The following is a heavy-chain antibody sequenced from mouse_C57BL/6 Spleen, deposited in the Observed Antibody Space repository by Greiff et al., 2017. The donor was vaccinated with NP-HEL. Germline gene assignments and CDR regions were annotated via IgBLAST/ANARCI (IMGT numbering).Heavy chain of an antibody. J-gene: IGHJ1*03. V-gene: IGHV1-55*01. CDR2: IYPGSGST. Sequence: QVQLQQPGAELVKPGASVKMSCKASGYTFTSYWITWVKQRPGQGLEWIGDIYPGSGSTNYNEKFKSKATLTVDTSSSTAYMQLSSLTSEDSAVYYCARRVYYGSSYVHWYFDVWGTGTTVTVSS. CDR3: ARRVYYGSSYVHWYFDV. D-gene: IGHD1-1*01. CDR1: GYTFTSYW.